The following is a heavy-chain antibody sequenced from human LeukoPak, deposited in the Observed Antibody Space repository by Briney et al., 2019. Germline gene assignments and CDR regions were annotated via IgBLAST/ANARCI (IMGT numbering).Heavy chain of an antibody. CDR1: GGSISGYF. CDR2: IYYRGST. D-gene: IGHD6-13*01. V-gene: IGHV4-59*01. J-gene: IGHJ5*02. CDR3: ARIYSSSWFLNWFDP. Sequence: SETLSLTCTVSGGSISGYFCSWIRQPPGKGLEWIGYIYYRGSTNYNPSLKSRVTISLDTSKSQFSLKLSSVTAADTAVYYCARIYSSSWFLNWFDPWGQGTLVTVSS.